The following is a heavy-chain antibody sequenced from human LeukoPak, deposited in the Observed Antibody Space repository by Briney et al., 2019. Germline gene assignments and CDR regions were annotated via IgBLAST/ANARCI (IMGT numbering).Heavy chain of an antibody. V-gene: IGHV3-23*01. CDR2: ITGNSDST. CDR1: GFTFSNYA. J-gene: IGHJ4*02. CDR3: ARGGGHFDC. D-gene: IGHD3-16*01. Sequence: GGSLRLSCAASGFTFSNYAMSWVRQAPGKGLEWVSAITGNSDSTDYADSVKGRFTSSRDNSKDTLYLQMGRLRAEDTTVDYCARGGGHFDCWGQGTLVTVSS.